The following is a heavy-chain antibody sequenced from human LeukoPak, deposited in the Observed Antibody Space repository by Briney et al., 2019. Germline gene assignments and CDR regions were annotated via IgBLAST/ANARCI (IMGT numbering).Heavy chain of an antibody. CDR1: GFTFSSYG. V-gene: IGHV3-33*06. Sequence: PGGSLRLSCAASGFTFSSYGMHWVRQAPAKGLEWVAVIWYDGSNKYYADSVKGRFTISRDNSKKTLYLQMHSLRAADTTVYYCAKDRNWNPGGYYYYMDVWGKGTTVTVS. J-gene: IGHJ6*03. D-gene: IGHD1-20*01. CDR2: IWYDGSNK. CDR3: AKDRNWNPGGYYYYMDV.